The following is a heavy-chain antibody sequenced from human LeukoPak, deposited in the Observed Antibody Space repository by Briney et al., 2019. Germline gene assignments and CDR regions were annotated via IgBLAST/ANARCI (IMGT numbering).Heavy chain of an antibody. J-gene: IGHJ4*02. CDR1: GFTFSSYA. V-gene: IGHV3-23*01. CDR2: IRGSGGGA. D-gene: IGHD2-8*01. CDR3: AKDAQFHYDTTNYFFYDC. Sequence: GGSLRLSCAASGFTFSSYAMSWVRQAPGKGLEWVAAIRGSGGGAYYADSVRGRFTISRDNSRNTLSLQMNSLKAEDTAIYDCAKDAQFHYDTTNYFFYDCWGQGTLVTVSS.